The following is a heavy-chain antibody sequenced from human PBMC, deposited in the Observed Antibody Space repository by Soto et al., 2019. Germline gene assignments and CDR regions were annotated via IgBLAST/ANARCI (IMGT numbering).Heavy chain of an antibody. V-gene: IGHV3-23*01. CDR2: ISGSGGST. D-gene: IGHD5-18*01. CDR3: AKWGTDVDTAMVTSKPGWAFDI. Sequence: GGSLRLSCAASGFTFSSYAMSWVRQAPGKGLEWVSAISGSGGSTYYADSVKGRFTISRDNSKNTLYLQMNSLRAEDTAVYYCAKWGTDVDTAMVTSKPGWAFDIWGQGTMVTVSS. CDR1: GFTFSSYA. J-gene: IGHJ3*02.